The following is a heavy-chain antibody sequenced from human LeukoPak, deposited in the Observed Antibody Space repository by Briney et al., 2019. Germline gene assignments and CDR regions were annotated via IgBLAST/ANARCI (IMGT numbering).Heavy chain of an antibody. V-gene: IGHV4-34*01. CDR2: INHSGST. CDR3: ARGDYYDSSGYYLRLFDY. CDR1: GGSFSGYY. Sequence: SEPLSLTCAVYGGSFSGYYWSWIRQPPGKGLEWIGEINHSGSTNYNPSLKSRVTISVDTSKNQFSLKLSSVTAADTAVYYCARGDYYDSSGYYLRLFDYWGQGTLVTVSS. D-gene: IGHD3-22*01. J-gene: IGHJ4*02.